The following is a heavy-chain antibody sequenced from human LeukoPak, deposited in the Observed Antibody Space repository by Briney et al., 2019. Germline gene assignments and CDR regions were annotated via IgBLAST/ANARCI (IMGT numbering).Heavy chain of an antibody. CDR1: GFTFSTYG. Sequence: GGSLRLSCTASGFTFSTYGMHWVRQAPGKGLEWLAIIWFDGSNKYYADSVKDRFTISRDNSKNTLYLQMNSLRAEDTAVYYCARVRSTTSYFYFDYWGQGTLVTVSS. CDR2: IWFDGSNK. CDR3: ARVRSTTSYFYFDY. D-gene: IGHD2-2*01. V-gene: IGHV3-33*01. J-gene: IGHJ4*02.